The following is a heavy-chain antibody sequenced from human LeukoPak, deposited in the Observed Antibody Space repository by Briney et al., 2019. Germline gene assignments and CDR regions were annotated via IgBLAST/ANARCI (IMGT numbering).Heavy chain of an antibody. CDR1: GGSISSGGYS. V-gene: IGHV4-30-2*01. D-gene: IGHD6-13*01. Sequence: PSETLSLTCAVSGGSISSGGYSWSWIRQPPGKGLEWIGYIYHSGSTNYNPSLKSRVTISVDTSKNQLSLKLSSVTAADTAVYYFARRGYSSSSFDLVFDYWGQGTLVTVSS. J-gene: IGHJ4*02. CDR3: ARRGYSSSSFDLVFDY. CDR2: IYHSGST.